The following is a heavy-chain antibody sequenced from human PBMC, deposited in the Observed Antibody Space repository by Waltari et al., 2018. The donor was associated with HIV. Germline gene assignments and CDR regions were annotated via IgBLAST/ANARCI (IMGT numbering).Heavy chain of an antibody. Sequence: EVQLLESGGGLGQPGGSLRLSCAASGFTFSSYAMSWVRQAPGKGLEWVSFISGSGGSTYYADSVKGRFTISRDNSKNTLYLQMNSLRAEDTAVYYCAKDNRDPLGTLWYWGQGTLVTVSS. J-gene: IGHJ4*02. CDR1: GFTFSSYA. V-gene: IGHV3-23*01. D-gene: IGHD2-21*01. CDR2: ISGSGGST. CDR3: AKDNRDPLGTLWY.